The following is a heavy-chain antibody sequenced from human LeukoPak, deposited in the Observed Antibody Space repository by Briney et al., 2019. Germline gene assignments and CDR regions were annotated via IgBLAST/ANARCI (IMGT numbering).Heavy chain of an antibody. CDR2: IYPDDSDT. CDR1: GYRFTTYW. J-gene: IGHJ4*02. Sequence: GESLKISCKASGYRFTTYWIGWVRQMPGKGLEWMGIIYPDDSDTRYSPSFQGQVTISADKSITTAYLQWSSLRASDTAIYYCARLEDNRGSGYYFDYWGQGTLVTVSS. CDR3: ARLEDNRGSGYYFDY. D-gene: IGHD1-14*01. V-gene: IGHV5-51*01.